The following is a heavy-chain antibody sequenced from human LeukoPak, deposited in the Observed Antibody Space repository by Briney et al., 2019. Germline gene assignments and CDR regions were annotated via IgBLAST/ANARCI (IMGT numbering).Heavy chain of an antibody. CDR3: ARAGYYLSPYFFDY. V-gene: IGHV3-23*01. J-gene: IGHJ4*02. D-gene: IGHD3-3*01. Sequence: GGSLRLSCVASGFTFTNYALSWVRQSPGKGLEWVAGFSGYGGDAHHGDSVKGRFTISRDNSKNTLYLQMNSLRAEDTAVYYCARAGYYLSPYFFDYWGQGTLVTVSS. CDR1: GFTFTNYA. CDR2: FSGYGGDA.